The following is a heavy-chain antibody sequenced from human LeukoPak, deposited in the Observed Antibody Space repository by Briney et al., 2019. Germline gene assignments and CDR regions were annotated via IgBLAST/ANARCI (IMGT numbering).Heavy chain of an antibody. CDR2: INHSGYT. D-gene: IGHD4-17*01. Sequence: PSETLSLTCAVSGVSFNDYYWSWVRQTPGKGLQWIGEINHSGYTNDSPSLKSRVTLSIDTSRKQFSLNLRSVTVADTGIYFCTRMTTGHDYWGQGTLVTVSS. CDR3: TRMTTGHDY. V-gene: IGHV4-34*01. J-gene: IGHJ4*02. CDR1: GVSFNDYY.